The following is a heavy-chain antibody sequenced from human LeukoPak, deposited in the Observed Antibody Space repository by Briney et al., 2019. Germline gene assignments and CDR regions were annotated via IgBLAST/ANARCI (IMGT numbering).Heavy chain of an antibody. CDR2: IYSGGST. Sequence: GGSLRLSFEASEFTVISNYMSGFGKAPGKGLEWVSVIYSGGSTYYADSVKGRFTISRDNSKNTLYLQMNSLRAEDTAVYYCARDRIGYFDYWGQGTLVTVSS. J-gene: IGHJ4*02. V-gene: IGHV3-66*01. D-gene: IGHD1-26*01. CDR1: EFTVISNY. CDR3: ARDRIGYFDY.